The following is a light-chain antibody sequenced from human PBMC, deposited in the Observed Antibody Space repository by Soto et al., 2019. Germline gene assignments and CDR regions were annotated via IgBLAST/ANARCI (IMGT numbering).Light chain of an antibody. V-gene: IGKV3-15*01. J-gene: IGKJ4*01. CDR3: HQYGHSPVT. CDR2: GPS. Sequence: EIVMTQSPATLSVSPGERATLFCRASQSVSSYLAWYQQKPGQAPRLLIYGPSTRATGIPARFSGSGSGTEFTLTVSSLQSEDFALYYCHQYGHSPVTFGGGTKVEIK. CDR1: QSVSSY.